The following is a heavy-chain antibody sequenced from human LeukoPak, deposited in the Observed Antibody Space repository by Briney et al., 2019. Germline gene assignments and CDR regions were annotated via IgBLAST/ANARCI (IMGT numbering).Heavy chain of an antibody. CDR1: EFTFSSYW. Sequence: GGSLRLSSAAPEFTFSSYWMHWVRQAPGKGLVWVSRINSDGSSTNYADSVKGRFTISRDNAKNTLYLQMNSLRAEDTAVYYCARGSGGFDYWGQGTLVTVSS. V-gene: IGHV3-74*01. CDR3: ARGSGGFDY. J-gene: IGHJ4*02. CDR2: INSDGSST.